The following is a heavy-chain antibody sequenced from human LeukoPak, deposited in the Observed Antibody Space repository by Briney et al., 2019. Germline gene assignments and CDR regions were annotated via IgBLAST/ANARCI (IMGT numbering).Heavy chain of an antibody. J-gene: IGHJ3*02. V-gene: IGHV4-39*01. CDR2: IYYSGST. CDR1: GGSISSSSYY. D-gene: IGHD3-9*01. Sequence: SETLSLTCTVSGGSISSSSYYWGWIRQPPGKGLEWIGSIYYSGSTYYNTSLKSRVTISVDTSKNQFSLKLSSVTAADTAVYYCARLYYDILTGYPDAFDIWGQGTMVTVSS. CDR3: ARLYYDILTGYPDAFDI.